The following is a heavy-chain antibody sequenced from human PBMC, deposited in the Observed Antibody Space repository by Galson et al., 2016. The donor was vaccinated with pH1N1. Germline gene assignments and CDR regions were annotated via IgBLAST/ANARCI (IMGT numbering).Heavy chain of an antibody. J-gene: IGHJ6*02. CDR3: AKGYYYGDYLDYFYFYNMDV. D-gene: IGHD4-17*01. Sequence: SLRLSCAASGFTFSSYAMSWVRQAPGKGLEGVSTISGRGVTTYYADSVKGRFTISRDNSKNTLYLQMNSLRAEDTAVYYCAKGYYYGDYLDYFYFYNMDVWGQGTTVTVSS. CDR1: GFTFSSYA. V-gene: IGHV3-23*01. CDR2: ISGRGVTT.